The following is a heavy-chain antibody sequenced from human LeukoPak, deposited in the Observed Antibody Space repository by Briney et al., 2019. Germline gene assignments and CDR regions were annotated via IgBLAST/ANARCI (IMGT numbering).Heavy chain of an antibody. CDR3: ARDICGYNYGCFDS. CDR2: IYHSGST. Sequence: PSGTLSLTCAVSGGSISSSNWWNWVRQPPGKGLEWIGEIYHSGSTNYNPSLKSRVTISVDKSKNQFSLNLRSVTAADTAVYYCARDICGYNYGCFDSWGQGTLVTVSS. CDR1: GGSISSSNW. V-gene: IGHV4-4*02. J-gene: IGHJ4*02. D-gene: IGHD5-18*01.